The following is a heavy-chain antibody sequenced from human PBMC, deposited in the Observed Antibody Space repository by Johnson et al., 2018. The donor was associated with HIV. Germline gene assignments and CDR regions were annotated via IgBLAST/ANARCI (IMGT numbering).Heavy chain of an antibody. CDR3: ARDQAAAGGEAFDI. CDR2: ISSSGATI. Sequence: QEQLVESGGGLIQPEGSLRLSCAASGFTVSSNYMSWVRQAPGKGLEWVSHISSSGATIYYADSVRGRFTISRDNAKNSLFLQLNRLRAGDTGVYYCARDQAAAGGEAFDIWGQGTMVTVSS. CDR1: GFTVSSNY. D-gene: IGHD6-13*01. V-gene: IGHV3-11*04. J-gene: IGHJ3*02.